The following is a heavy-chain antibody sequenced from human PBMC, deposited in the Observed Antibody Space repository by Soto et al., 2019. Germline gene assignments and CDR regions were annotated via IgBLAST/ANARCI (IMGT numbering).Heavy chain of an antibody. CDR1: GFTFSTFW. Sequence: EIQMVESGGGLVQPGGSLRLSCAASGFTFSTFWMFWMRQAPGKGLEWVATIKQDGSEERYVDSVKGRFTISRDNAKSSLHLQMNSLRVEDTAVYLCAGATGWLIDNWGQGTLVTVSS. CDR2: IKQDGSEE. CDR3: AGATGWLIDN. J-gene: IGHJ4*02. V-gene: IGHV3-7*04. D-gene: IGHD5-12*01.